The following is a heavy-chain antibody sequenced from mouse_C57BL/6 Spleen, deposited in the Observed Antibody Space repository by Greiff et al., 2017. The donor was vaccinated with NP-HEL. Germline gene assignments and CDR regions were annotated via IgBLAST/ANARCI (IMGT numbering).Heavy chain of an antibody. Sequence: EVQVVESGGGLVKPGGSLKLSCAASGFTFSSYTMSWVRQTPEKRLEWVATISGGGGNTYYPDSVKGRFTISRDNAKNTLYLQMSSLRSEDTALYYCASLNYYGSSYPFAYWGQGTLVTVSA. J-gene: IGHJ3*01. CDR3: ASLNYYGSSYPFAY. CDR1: GFTFSSYT. D-gene: IGHD1-1*01. CDR2: ISGGGGNT. V-gene: IGHV5-9*01.